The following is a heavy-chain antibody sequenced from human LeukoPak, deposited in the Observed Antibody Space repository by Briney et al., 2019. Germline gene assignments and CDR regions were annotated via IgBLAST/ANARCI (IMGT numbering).Heavy chain of an antibody. CDR1: GFTFSSYS. V-gene: IGHV3-48*04. Sequence: PGGSLRLSCAASGFTFSSYSMNWVRQAPGKGLEWVSYISLSGTTIYYADSVKGRFTISRDNAKNSLYLQMNSLRAEDTAVYYCARCWANIGSYHYYYMDVWGKGTTVTVSS. CDR2: ISLSGTTI. D-gene: IGHD2-15*01. CDR3: ARCWANIGSYHYYYMDV. J-gene: IGHJ6*03.